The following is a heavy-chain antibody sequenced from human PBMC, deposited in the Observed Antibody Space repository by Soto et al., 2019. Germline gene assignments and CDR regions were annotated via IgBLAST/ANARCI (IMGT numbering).Heavy chain of an antibody. Sequence: QVQLVQSGAEVKKPGSSVKVSCKASGGTFSSYAISWVRQAPGPGLEWMGGIIPIFGTANYAQKFQGRATITADESTSTAYMELSSLRSEDTAVYYCASRSTTVTTRYYGMDVWGQGTTVTVSS. CDR2: IIPIFGTA. D-gene: IGHD4-17*01. V-gene: IGHV1-69*01. CDR1: GGTFSSYA. J-gene: IGHJ6*02. CDR3: ASRSTTVTTRYYGMDV.